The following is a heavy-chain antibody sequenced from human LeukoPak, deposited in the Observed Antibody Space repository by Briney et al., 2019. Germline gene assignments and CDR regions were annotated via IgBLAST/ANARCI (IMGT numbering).Heavy chain of an antibody. V-gene: IGHV3-7*01. D-gene: IGHD5-18*01. CDR3: AGEGESGFGYLH. Sequence: GGSLRLSCEASRFTLSKYWMSWVRQAPGKGLEWVANIKKEDGSEKNYVDSVKGRFTISRDNSKNSVYLQMSNLRAEDTAVYYCAGEGESGFGYLHWGQGTLVTVPS. CDR2: IKKEDGSEK. CDR1: RFTLSKYW. J-gene: IGHJ4*02.